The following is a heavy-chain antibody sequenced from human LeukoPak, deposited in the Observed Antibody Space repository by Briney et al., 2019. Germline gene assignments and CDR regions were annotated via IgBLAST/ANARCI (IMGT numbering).Heavy chain of an antibody. CDR2: ISACNGNT. V-gene: IGHV1-18*01. D-gene: IGHD3-10*01. J-gene: IGHJ4*02. CDR1: GYTFTSYG. CDR3: ARARFYGSGSYYFDY. Sequence: ASVKVSCKASGYTFTSYGISWVRQAPGQGLEWMGWISACNGNTNYAQKLQGRVTMTTDTSTSTAYMELRSLRSDDTAVYYCARARFYGSGSYYFDYWGQGTLVTVSS.